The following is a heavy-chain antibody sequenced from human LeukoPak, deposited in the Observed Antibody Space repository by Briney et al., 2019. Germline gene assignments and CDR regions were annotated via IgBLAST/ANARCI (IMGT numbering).Heavy chain of an antibody. D-gene: IGHD2-2*02. CDR1: GFTFSSYG. CDR2: IRYDGSNK. J-gene: IGHJ4*02. V-gene: IGHV3-30*02. Sequence: GGSPRLSCAASGFTFSSYGMHWVRQAPGKGLEWVAFIRYDGSNKYYADSVKGRFTISRDNSKNTLYLQMNSLRAEDTAVYYCAKDFCSSTSCYIPDYWGQGTLVTVSS. CDR3: AKDFCSSTSCYIPDY.